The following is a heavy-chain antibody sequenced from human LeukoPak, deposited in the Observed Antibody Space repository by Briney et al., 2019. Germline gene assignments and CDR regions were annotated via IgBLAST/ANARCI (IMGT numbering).Heavy chain of an antibody. D-gene: IGHD2-8*01. V-gene: IGHV4-34*01. CDR3: ARERVYCTNGVCYNIYFDY. Sequence: PSETLSLTCAVYGGSFSGYYWSWIRQPLGKGLEWIGEINHSGSTNYNPSLKSRVTISVDTSKNQFSLKLSSVTAADTAVYYCARERVYCTNGVCYNIYFDYWGQGTLVTVSS. J-gene: IGHJ4*02. CDR2: INHSGST. CDR1: GGSFSGYY.